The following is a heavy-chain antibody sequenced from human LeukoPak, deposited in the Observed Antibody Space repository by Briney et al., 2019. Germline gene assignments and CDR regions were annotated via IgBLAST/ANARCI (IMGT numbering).Heavy chain of an antibody. CDR2: INPNSGVT. V-gene: IGHV1-2*02. CDR3: ARAVSGTLGGAFDI. D-gene: IGHD1-14*01. J-gene: IGHJ3*02. CDR1: GYTFIDYF. Sequence: GASVKVSCKASGYTFIDYFIHWMRQTPGQGLEWLGWINPNSGVTRYAQKFQGRVTLTPDTAAYMELSSLKYDDTAVYYCARAVSGTLGGAFDIWGQGTAVTVSS.